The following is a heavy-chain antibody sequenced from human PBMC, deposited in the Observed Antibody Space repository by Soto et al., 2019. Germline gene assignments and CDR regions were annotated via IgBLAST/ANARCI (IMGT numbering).Heavy chain of an antibody. D-gene: IGHD6-6*01. J-gene: IGHJ4*02. V-gene: IGHV4-59*04. CDR1: GGSISSYY. CDR2: IYYNGNT. Sequence: TSETLSLTCTVSGGSISSYYWSWIRQPPGKGLEWIGNIYYNGNTYYNPSLKSRVAISVDTSKNQFSLRLNSVTAADTAVYYCARSSIEPRVFMYPFDSWGQGTLVTVSS. CDR3: ARSSIEPRVFMYPFDS.